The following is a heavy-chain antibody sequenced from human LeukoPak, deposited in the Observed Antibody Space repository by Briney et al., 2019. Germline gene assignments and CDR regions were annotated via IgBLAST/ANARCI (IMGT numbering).Heavy chain of an antibody. CDR2: IKYDGSKE. V-gene: IGHV3-30*02. CDR1: GFIFSNYG. Sequence: GGSLRLSCITSGFIFSNYGIHWVRQAPGKGLEWVTFIKYDGSKEFYADSVKGRFTISRDSSDNTVYLQMNSLRPDDTAMYYCAXXATXXFFD. CDR3: AXXATXXFFD. J-gene: IGHJ4*01.